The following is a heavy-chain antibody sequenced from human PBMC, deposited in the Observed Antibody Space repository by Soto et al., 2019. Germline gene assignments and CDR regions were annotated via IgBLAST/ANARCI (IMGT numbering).Heavy chain of an antibody. CDR3: ARRLGLLVTPIPGY. Sequence: QVELVQSGAEVNKPGASVKVSCKASGYTFTGYHIHWVRQAPGQGLEWMGWINPNSGVTIYAQKFQGRVIMTRETPITTAYMELSRLTPDDTAVYYCARRLGLLVTPIPGYWGQGTLVTVSS. D-gene: IGHD2-21*02. CDR2: INPNSGVT. V-gene: IGHV1-2*02. J-gene: IGHJ4*02. CDR1: GYTFTGYH.